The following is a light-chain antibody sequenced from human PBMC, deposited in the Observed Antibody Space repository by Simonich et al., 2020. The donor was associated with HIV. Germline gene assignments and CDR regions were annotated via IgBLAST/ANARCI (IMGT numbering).Light chain of an antibody. Sequence: NFMLTQPHSVSESPGKTVTISCTRSSGSIASNYVQWYQQRPGSAPTTGIYEDNQRPSWVPDRFSGSIDSSSNSASLTISGLKTEDEADYYCQSYDSSNVVFGGGTKLTVL. CDR3: QSYDSSNVV. V-gene: IGLV6-57*03. CDR1: SGSIASNY. CDR2: EDN. J-gene: IGLJ2*01.